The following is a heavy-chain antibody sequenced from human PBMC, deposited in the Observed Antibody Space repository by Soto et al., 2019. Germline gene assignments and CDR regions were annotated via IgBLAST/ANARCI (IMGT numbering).Heavy chain of an antibody. CDR2: ISWNSGSI. CDR3: ANRHYYYGMDV. J-gene: IGHJ6*02. Sequence: GRSQRLSCAAAGFTFDDYAMHWVRQAPGKGLEWVPGISWNSGSIGYADSVKGRFTISRDNAKNSLYLQRNSLRAEDTALYYCANRHYYYGMDVWGQGTTVTVSS. V-gene: IGHV3-9*01. CDR1: GFTFDDYA.